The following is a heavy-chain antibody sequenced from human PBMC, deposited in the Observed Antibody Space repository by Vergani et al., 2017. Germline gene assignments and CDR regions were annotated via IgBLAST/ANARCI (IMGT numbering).Heavy chain of an antibody. D-gene: IGHD1-1*01. J-gene: IGHJ6*02. CDR2: INTDTGNP. CDR1: GYTFTNHA. CDR3: ARAVRRVWDYYGLDV. V-gene: IGHV7-4-1*02. Sequence: QVQLVQSGSELKKPGASVKVSCKASGYTFTNHAMNWVRQAPGQGLKWMGWINTDTGNPTYAQGFTGRFVFSLDTSVSTAYLQISGLKADDTAVYYCARAVRRVWDYYGLDVWGQGTTVTVSS.